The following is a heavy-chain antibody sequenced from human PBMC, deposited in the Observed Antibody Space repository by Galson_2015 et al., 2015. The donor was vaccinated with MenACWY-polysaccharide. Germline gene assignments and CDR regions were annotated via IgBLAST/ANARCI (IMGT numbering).Heavy chain of an antibody. D-gene: IGHD6-13*01. CDR2: SGSGGGL. J-gene: IGHJ4*02. V-gene: IGHV3-23*01. CDR1: GFSFSANG. CDR3: AKVGPRSSWTMGVDY. Sequence: SLRLSCAASGFSFSANGMRWVRQAPGRGLEWVSGSGSGGGLYYADSVKGRFTVSRDNSTNTLYLQMNNLRAEDTAVNYCAKVGPRSSWTMGVDYWGQGTLVTVSS.